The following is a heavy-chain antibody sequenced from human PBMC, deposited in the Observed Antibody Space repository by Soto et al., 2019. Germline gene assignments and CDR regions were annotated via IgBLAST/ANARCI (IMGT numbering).Heavy chain of an antibody. CDR3: ARGHFFVTNGPFSEAFDI. D-gene: IGHD2-8*01. J-gene: IGHJ3*02. V-gene: IGHV3-48*02. CDR1: GFTFSSYS. CDR2: ISSSSSTI. Sequence: PGGSLRLSCAASGFTFSSYSMNWVRQAPGKGLEWVSYISSSSSTIYYADSVKGRFTISRDNAKNSLYLQMNSLRDEDTAVYYCARGHFFVTNGPFSEAFDIWGQGTMVTVSS.